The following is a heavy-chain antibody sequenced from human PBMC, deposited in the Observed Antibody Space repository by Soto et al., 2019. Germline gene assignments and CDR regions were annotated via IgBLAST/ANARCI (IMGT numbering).Heavy chain of an antibody. Sequence: QVQLQLWGAGLLKPSESLSLTCAVYGGSFSDFYWTWIRQLPGKGLEWIGEINHSGNTNYNPSLKSRVAISVDTSKNQFSRYLGSVNAADTAVYYCGPRGAVADPRGYWGQGTLVTVSS. CDR2: INHSGNT. J-gene: IGHJ4*02. V-gene: IGHV4-34*01. CDR3: GPRGAVADPRGY. D-gene: IGHD6-19*01. CDR1: GGSFSDFY.